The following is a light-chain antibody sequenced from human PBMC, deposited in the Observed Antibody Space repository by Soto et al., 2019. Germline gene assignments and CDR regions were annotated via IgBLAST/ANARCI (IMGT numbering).Light chain of an antibody. Sequence: QSALTQPASVSGSPGQSITISCTGTSSDVGAYNYVSWYQHHPGKAPKLVIYEVSNRPSGLSNRFSGSKSGNTASLTISGLQAEDEDDYFCSSYTTTKEVFGTGTKVTVL. CDR2: EVS. CDR3: SSYTTTKEV. J-gene: IGLJ1*01. CDR1: SSDVGAYNY. V-gene: IGLV2-14*01.